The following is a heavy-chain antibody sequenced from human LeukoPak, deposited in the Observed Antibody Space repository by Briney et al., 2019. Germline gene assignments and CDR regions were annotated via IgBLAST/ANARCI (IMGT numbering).Heavy chain of an antibody. Sequence: SVKVSCKASGYTFTGYYMHWVRQAPGQGLEWMGGIIPIFGTANYAQKFQGRVTVTADKSTSTAYMELSSLRSEDTAVYYCARRGDYYDSSGYYYSDYWGQGTLVTVSS. J-gene: IGHJ4*02. V-gene: IGHV1-69*06. CDR3: ARRGDYYDSSGYYYSDY. CDR1: GYTFTGYY. CDR2: IIPIFGTA. D-gene: IGHD3-22*01.